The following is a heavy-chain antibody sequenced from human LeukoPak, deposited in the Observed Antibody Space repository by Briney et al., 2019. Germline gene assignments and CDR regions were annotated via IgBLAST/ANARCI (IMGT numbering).Heavy chain of an antibody. Sequence: PGGSLRLSCAASGFTFSAHWMAWVRQAPGKGLEWVANIKYDGNERYSVDSVKGRFTISRDNAKNSLYLQMNSVRAEDTAVYYCARDHPAPGFIFAHWGLGTQVTVSS. V-gene: IGHV3-7*03. CDR1: GFTFSAHW. CDR2: IKYDGNER. D-gene: IGHD3-10*01. CDR3: ARDHPAPGFIFAH. J-gene: IGHJ4*02.